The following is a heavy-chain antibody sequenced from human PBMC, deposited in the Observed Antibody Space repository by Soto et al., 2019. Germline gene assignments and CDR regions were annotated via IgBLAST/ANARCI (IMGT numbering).Heavy chain of an antibody. CDR3: ARDYDSSGSNAFDI. CDR2: IYTSGST. D-gene: IGHD3-22*01. V-gene: IGHV4-4*07. CDR1: GGSISSYY. J-gene: IGHJ3*02. Sequence: SETLSLTCTVSGGSISSYYWSWIRQPAGKGLEWIGRIYTSGSTNYNPSLKSRVTMSVDTSKNQFSLKLSSVTAADTAVYYCARDYDSSGSNAFDIWGQGTMVTVSS.